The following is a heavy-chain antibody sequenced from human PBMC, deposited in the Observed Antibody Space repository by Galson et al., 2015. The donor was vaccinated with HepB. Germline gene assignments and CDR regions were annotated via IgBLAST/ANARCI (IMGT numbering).Heavy chain of an antibody. D-gene: IGHD3-3*01. CDR1: GGSISGTNW. CDR2: IYHSGST. CDR3: VANGYYTLEH. V-gene: IGHV4-4*02. J-gene: IGHJ4*02. Sequence: LTCAVSGGSISGTNWWSWVRQPPGKGLEWIGEIYHSGSTNYNPSLKSRITISVDKSKNQFSPQLTSVTAADTAVYYCVANGYYTLEHWGQGAPVTVSS.